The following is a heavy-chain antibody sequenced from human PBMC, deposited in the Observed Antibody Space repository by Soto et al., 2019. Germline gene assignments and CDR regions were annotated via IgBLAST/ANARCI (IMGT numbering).Heavy chain of an antibody. CDR3: ARDIDFGY. J-gene: IGHJ4*02. Sequence: SQTLSLACAISGDSVSSNSAGWNWIRQSPSRGLEWLGRTYNRSKWYNEYAVSVKSRITINPDTSRNQISLQLNSVTPEDTAVYYCARDIDFGYWGRGTQVTVSS. V-gene: IGHV6-1*01. CDR1: GDSVSSNSAG. D-gene: IGHD3-3*01. CDR2: TYNRSKWYN.